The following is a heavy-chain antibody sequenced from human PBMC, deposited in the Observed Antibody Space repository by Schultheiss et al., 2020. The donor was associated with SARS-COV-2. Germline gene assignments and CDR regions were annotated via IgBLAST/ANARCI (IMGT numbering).Heavy chain of an antibody. Sequence: SGPTLVKPTQTLTLTCTFSGFSLSTSGVGVGWIRQPPGKALEWLALIYWNDDKRYSTSLKTRLTISKDTSKNQVVLTMTNMDPVDTATYYCALPSSLDYYYGMDVWGQGTTVTVSS. J-gene: IGHJ6*02. CDR2: IYWNDDK. CDR1: GFSLSTSGVG. V-gene: IGHV2-5*01. CDR3: ALPSSLDYYYGMDV.